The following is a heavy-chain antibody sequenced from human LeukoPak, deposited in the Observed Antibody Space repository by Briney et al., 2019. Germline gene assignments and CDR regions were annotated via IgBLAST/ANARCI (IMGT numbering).Heavy chain of an antibody. J-gene: IGHJ5*02. CDR3: AKEGVRGYSYGYGTRNKWFDP. D-gene: IGHD5-18*01. V-gene: IGHV3-30*18. CDR2: ISYDGSNK. CDR1: GFTFNSYG. Sequence: GRSLRLSCAASGFTFNSYGMHWVRQAPGKGLEWVAVISYDGSNKYYADSVKGRFTISRDNSKNTLYLQMNSLRAEDTAVYYCAKEGVRGYSYGYGTRNKWFDPWGQGTLVTVSS.